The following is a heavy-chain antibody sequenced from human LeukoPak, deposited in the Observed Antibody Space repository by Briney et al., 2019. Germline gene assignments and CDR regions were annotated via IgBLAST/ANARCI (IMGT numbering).Heavy chain of an antibody. Sequence: SETLSLTCTVSGGSISSYYWSWIRQPPGKGLEWIGYIYYSGSTNYNPSLKSRVTISVDTSKNQFSLKLSSVTAADTAVYYCATLGTAASFDYWGQGTRVTVSS. CDR3: ATLGTAASFDY. CDR1: GGSISSYY. V-gene: IGHV4-59*01. D-gene: IGHD6-13*01. J-gene: IGHJ4*02. CDR2: IYYSGST.